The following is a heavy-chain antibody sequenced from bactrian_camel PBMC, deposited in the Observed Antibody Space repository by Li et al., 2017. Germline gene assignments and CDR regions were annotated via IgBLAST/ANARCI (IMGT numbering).Heavy chain of an antibody. D-gene: IGHD3*01. CDR2: IIRDGRT. J-gene: IGHJ4*01. Sequence: HVQLVESGGGSVQAGGSLRLSCAASEYTYRSCRMAWYRQAPGKERDLVARIIRDGRTVFYADSVKGRFTISQDNAKNTVYLQMNSLKPEDTAMYYCNILTGSWCSEEYWGQGTQVTVS. V-gene: IGHV3S53*01. CDR3: NILTGSWCSEEY. CDR1: EYTYRSCR.